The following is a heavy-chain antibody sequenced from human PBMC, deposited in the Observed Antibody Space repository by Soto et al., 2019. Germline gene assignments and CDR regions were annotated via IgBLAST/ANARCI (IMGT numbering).Heavy chain of an antibody. J-gene: IGHJ2*01. Sequence: QLQLQESGPGLVKPSETLSLTCTVSGGSISSSSYYWGWIRQPPGKGLEWIGSIYYSGSTYYNPSLKSRVTISVDTSKKQFSLKLSSVTAADTAVYYCARRLMYGALDWYFDLWGRGTLVTVSS. V-gene: IGHV4-39*01. CDR1: GGSISSSSYY. CDR2: IYYSGST. CDR3: ARRLMYGALDWYFDL. D-gene: IGHD4-17*01.